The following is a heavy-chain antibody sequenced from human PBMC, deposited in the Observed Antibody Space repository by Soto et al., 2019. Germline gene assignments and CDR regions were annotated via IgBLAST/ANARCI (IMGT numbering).Heavy chain of an antibody. CDR2: IYPDDSDV. J-gene: IGHJ3*02. Sequence: GESLKISCKASGYRFPIYFIGWVRQMPGGDLEYMGIIYPDDSDVRYNPSFQGQVTISADKSITTAYLQWSSLRSEDTAVYYCARDSMHYYDSSGYYVNAFDIWGQGTMVTVSS. CDR1: GYRFPIYF. CDR3: ARDSMHYYDSSGYYVNAFDI. D-gene: IGHD3-22*01. V-gene: IGHV5-51*01.